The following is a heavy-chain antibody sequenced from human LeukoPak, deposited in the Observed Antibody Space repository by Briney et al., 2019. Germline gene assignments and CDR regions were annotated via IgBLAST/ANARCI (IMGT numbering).Heavy chain of an antibody. CDR2: IYYSGST. V-gene: IGHV4-59*01. Sequence: PSETLSLTCTVSSGSISSYYWSWIRQPPGKGLEWIGYIYYSGSTNYNPSLKSRVTISVDTSKNQFSLELSSVTAADTAVYYCARDRGGGTDYWGQGTLVTVSS. CDR1: SGSISSYY. J-gene: IGHJ4*02. CDR3: ARDRGGGTDY. D-gene: IGHD3-16*01.